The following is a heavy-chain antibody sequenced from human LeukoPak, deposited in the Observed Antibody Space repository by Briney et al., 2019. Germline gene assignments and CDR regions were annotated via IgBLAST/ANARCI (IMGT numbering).Heavy chain of an antibody. D-gene: IGHD6-13*01. Sequence: SETLSLTCTVSGGSISSSSYYWGWIRQPPGKGLEWIGSIYYSGSTYYNPSLESRVTISVDTSKNQFSLKLSSVTAADTAVYYCARAPLGAAAARFDYWGQGTLVTVSS. J-gene: IGHJ4*02. CDR2: IYYSGST. CDR3: ARAPLGAAAARFDY. V-gene: IGHV4-39*07. CDR1: GGSISSSSYY.